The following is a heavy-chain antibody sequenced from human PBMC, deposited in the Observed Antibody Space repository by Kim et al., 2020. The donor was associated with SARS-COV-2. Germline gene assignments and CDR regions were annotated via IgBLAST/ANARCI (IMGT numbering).Heavy chain of an antibody. CDR3: ARDTLMDV. CDR1: GFTFITYG. J-gene: IGHJ6*02. V-gene: IGHV3-33*05. Sequence: GWSLRLSCAASGFTFITYGMHWVRQAPGKGLEWVAVFSYDGSDKYYADSVKGRFTISRDNSKNTLYLQMNSLRAEDTAIYYCARDTLMDVWGQGTTVTVSS. CDR2: FSYDGSDK.